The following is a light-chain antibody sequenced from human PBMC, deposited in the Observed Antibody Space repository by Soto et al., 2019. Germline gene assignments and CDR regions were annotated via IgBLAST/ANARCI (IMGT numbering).Light chain of an antibody. CDR1: QSISGW. Sequence: GDRVTITCRASQSISGWLAWYQQKPGKAPNLLIYEASNRKSGVPSRFSGIGSGTEYTLSISSLHTYDSASYYCQQDNRDWTCGEGTGVDIK. CDR3: QQDNRDWT. CDR2: EAS. V-gene: IGKV1-5*03. J-gene: IGKJ1*01.